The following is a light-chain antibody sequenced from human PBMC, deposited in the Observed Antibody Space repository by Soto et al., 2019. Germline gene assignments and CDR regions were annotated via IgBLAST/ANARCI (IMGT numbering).Light chain of an antibody. Sequence: DIQLTQSPSFLSASVGGRVTITCRASQVFSTYLAWYQQKPGKAPNLLIYATSILQRGVPSRFSGSGSGTEFTLTISSLQPEDFAAYYCQQLNSYPLTFGGGTKVDIK. CDR3: QQLNSYPLT. J-gene: IGKJ4*01. V-gene: IGKV1-9*01. CDR2: ATS. CDR1: QVFSTY.